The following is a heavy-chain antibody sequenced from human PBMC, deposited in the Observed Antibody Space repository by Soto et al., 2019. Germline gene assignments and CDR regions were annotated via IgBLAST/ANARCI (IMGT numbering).Heavy chain of an antibody. CDR1: GFTFRNYY. D-gene: IGHD3-16*01. CDR2: ISTSGVSS. Sequence: QVQLVESGGALVKPGRSLRLSCEVSGFTFRNYYMAWLRQAPGKGLEWVATISTSGVSSSYGDSVRGRFTISRDDAKNSIYLQMNSLRGEDTALYYCAREFYYAMDAWGQGTTVTVSS. CDR3: AREFYYAMDA. J-gene: IGHJ6*02. V-gene: IGHV3-11*05.